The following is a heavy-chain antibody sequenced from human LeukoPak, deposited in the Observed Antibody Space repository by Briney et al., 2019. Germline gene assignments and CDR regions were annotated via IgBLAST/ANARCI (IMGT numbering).Heavy chain of an antibody. Sequence: HGGALRDSLAASRFTLIKAWMSAVRPPPWKGGEWVGLIKKKSEGGTTHCAPPVKARFTISRDDSKNTLYLQMNSLKTEDTAVYYCTTNFTYYDFWSGDTLIDYWGQGTLVTVSS. D-gene: IGHD3-3*01. V-gene: IGHV3-15*01. J-gene: IGHJ4*02. CDR2: IKKKSEGGTT. CDR3: TTNFTYYDFWSGDTLIDY. CDR1: RFTLIKAW.